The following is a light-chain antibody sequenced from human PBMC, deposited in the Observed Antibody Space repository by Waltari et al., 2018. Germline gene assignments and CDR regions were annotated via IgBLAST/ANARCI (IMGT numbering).Light chain of an antibody. V-gene: IGKV1-39*01. Sequence: DIQMSQSPSSLSASVGDRVTITCRASQNINNYLHWYQHRPGQAPRLLIYGASTLQSGVPSRFSGSGSGTHFTLTIGSLQTEDFGTYYCRQSFTALWTFGRGTKVEVK. CDR1: QNINNY. CDR2: GAS. CDR3: RQSFTALWT. J-gene: IGKJ1*01.